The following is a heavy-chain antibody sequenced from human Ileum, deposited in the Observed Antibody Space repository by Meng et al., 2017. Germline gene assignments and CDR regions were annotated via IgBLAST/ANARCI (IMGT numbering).Heavy chain of an antibody. J-gene: IGHJ4*02. V-gene: IGHV4-34*01. CDR2: INHSGSA. Sequence: GQLRQWGAGWSKPLDTLSLTVAVDGGSCSGYYWSWIRQPPGKGLEWIGEINHSGSANYNPSLKSRVTISVDTSKNQFSLKLSSVTAADTAVYYCSRTSYYDNSGYYPGWGQGTLVTVSS. CDR1: GGSCSGYY. CDR3: SRTSYYDNSGYYPG. D-gene: IGHD3-22*01.